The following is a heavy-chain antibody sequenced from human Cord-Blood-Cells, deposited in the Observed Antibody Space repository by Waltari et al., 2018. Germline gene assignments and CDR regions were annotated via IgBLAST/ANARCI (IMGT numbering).Heavy chain of an antibody. D-gene: IGHD4-17*01. Sequence: EVQLVESGGGLVQPGRSLRLSCTASGFTFGVYALSWVRQAPGKGLEWVGFIRSKAYGGTTEYAASVKGRFTISRDDSKSIAYLQMNSLKTEDTAVYYCTRDVSVTLDYWGQGTLVTVSS. CDR3: TRDVSVTLDY. CDR2: IRSKAYGGTT. V-gene: IGHV3-49*04. J-gene: IGHJ4*02. CDR1: GFTFGVYA.